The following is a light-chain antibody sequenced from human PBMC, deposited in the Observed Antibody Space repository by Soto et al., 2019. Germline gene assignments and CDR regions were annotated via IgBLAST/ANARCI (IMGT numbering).Light chain of an antibody. Sequence: EIVLTQSPASLSLSPGERATLSCRASQSVDSFLAWYQQKPGQAPRLLIYGASSRATGIPDRFSGSGSGTDFTLTISRLEPEDFAVYYCQQYGSSSWTFGQGTKVEIK. CDR1: QSVDSF. CDR2: GAS. V-gene: IGKV3-20*01. CDR3: QQYGSSSWT. J-gene: IGKJ1*01.